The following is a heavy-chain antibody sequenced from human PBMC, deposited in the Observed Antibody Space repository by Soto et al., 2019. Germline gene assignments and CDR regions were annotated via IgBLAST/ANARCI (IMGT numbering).Heavy chain of an antibody. Sequence: QVQLVQSGAEVKKPGASVKVSCKASGYTFTSYYMHWVRQAPGQGLEWMGIVNPSGGSTSYAQKFQGRVTMTRDTSTSTVYMELSSLRSEDTAVYYCARDQSPEGYYDYVWGSYRPGDYWGQGTLVTVSS. D-gene: IGHD3-16*02. CDR1: GYTFTSYY. CDR2: VNPSGGST. J-gene: IGHJ4*02. CDR3: ARDQSPEGYYDYVWGSYRPGDY. V-gene: IGHV1-46*01.